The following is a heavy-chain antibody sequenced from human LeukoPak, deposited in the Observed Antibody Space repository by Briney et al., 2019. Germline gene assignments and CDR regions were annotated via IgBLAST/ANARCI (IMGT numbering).Heavy chain of an antibody. CDR3: VRPYCGGECQSKNNWFDP. CDR1: GFTFSGSA. D-gene: IGHD2-21*01. V-gene: IGHV3-73*01. J-gene: IGHJ5*02. Sequence: GGSLRLSCAASGFTFSGSAMHWVRQASGKGLEWVGRIRSKANSYATAYAASVKGRFTISRDDSKNTAYLQMNSLKTEDTAVYYCVRPYCGGECQSKNNWFDPWGQGTLVTVSS. CDR2: IRSKANSYAT.